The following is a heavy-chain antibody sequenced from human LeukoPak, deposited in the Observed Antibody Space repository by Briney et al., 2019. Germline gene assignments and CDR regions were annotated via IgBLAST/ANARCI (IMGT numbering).Heavy chain of an antibody. Sequence: YPSETLSLTCTVSGGSISSSSYYWGWIRQPPGKGLEWIGSIYYSGSTYYNPSLKSRVTISVDTSKNQFSLKLSSVTAADTAVYYCARAIISYDSNWFDPWGQGTLVTASS. CDR2: IYYSGST. CDR1: GGSISSSSYY. D-gene: IGHD3-22*01. J-gene: IGHJ5*02. CDR3: ARAIISYDSNWFDP. V-gene: IGHV4-39*07.